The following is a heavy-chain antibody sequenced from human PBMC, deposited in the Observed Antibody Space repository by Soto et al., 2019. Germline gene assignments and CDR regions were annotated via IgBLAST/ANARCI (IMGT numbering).Heavy chain of an antibody. CDR1: GYTFTDYG. J-gene: IGHJ5*02. CDR3: AREKWGSGSRWLDP. Sequence: APVKVSCKASGYTFTDYGISWLRQAPGQRLEWMGWINVGNGNTKYSQNFQGRVTINQDTSASTAYMELSSLTSEDTAVYYCAREKWGSGSRWLDPWGQGTLVTVSS. V-gene: IGHV1-3*01. D-gene: IGHD6-19*01. CDR2: INVGNGNT.